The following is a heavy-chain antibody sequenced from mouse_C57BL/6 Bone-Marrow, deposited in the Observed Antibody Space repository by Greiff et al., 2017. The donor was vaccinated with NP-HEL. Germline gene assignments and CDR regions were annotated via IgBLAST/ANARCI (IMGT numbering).Heavy chain of an antibody. J-gene: IGHJ2*01. CDR2: ISNGGGRT. V-gene: IGHV5-12*01. CDR3: ARRGDYDPFDY. D-gene: IGHD2-4*01. CDR1: GLTFSDYY. Sequence: EVKLMESGGGLVQPGGSLKLSCAASGLTFSDYYMYWVRQTPEKRLEWVAYISNGGGRTYYPDTVKGRFTISRDHAKKTLYLQMSRLKSEDTAMYYCARRGDYDPFDYWGQGTTLTVSS.